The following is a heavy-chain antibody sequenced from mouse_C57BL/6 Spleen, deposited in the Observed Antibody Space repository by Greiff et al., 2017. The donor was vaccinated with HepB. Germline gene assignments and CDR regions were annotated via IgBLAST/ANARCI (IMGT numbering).Heavy chain of an antibody. CDR2: INPNNGGT. V-gene: IGHV1-22*01. CDR1: GYTFTDYN. Sequence: EVQLQESGPELVKPGASVKMSCKASGYTFTDYNMHWVKQSHGKSLEWIGYINPNNGGTSYNQKFKGKATLTVNKSSSTAYMELRSLTSEDSAVYYCARLNYGSSEGFDYWGQGTTLTVSS. CDR3: ARLNYGSSEGFDY. J-gene: IGHJ2*01. D-gene: IGHD1-1*01.